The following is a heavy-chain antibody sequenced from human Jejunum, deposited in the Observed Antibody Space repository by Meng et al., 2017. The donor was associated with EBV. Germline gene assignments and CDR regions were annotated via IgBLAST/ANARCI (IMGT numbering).Heavy chain of an antibody. V-gene: IGHV3-30-3*01. CDR1: GFIFSDYA. D-gene: IGHD2-21*01. Sequence: QGQVVGSGGCVVQPGMSLRLSCAASGFIFSDYAMHWVRQAPGKGLEWVALISYDGSNKYYADSVKGRFTISRDSSKNTLFLQMNSLRTEDTAVYYCTREIRGFYSAYWGQGALVTVSS. CDR2: ISYDGSNK. CDR3: TREIRGFYSAY. J-gene: IGHJ4*02.